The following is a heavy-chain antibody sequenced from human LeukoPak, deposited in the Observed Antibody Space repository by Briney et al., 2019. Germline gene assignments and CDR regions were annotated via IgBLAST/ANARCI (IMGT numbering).Heavy chain of an antibody. CDR1: GYTFTGYY. V-gene: IGHV1-2*02. CDR3: ARDDEQGLGIWS. CDR2: INPNSGGT. Sequence: ASVKVSCKASGYTFTGYYMHWVRQAPGQGLEWMGWINPNSGGTNYAQKLQGRVTMTRDTSISTAYMELSRLRSDDTAVYYCARDDEQGLGIWSWGQGTLVTVSS. D-gene: IGHD7-27*01. J-gene: IGHJ4*02.